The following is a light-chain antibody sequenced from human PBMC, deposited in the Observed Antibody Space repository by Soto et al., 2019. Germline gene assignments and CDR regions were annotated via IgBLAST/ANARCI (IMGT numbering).Light chain of an antibody. CDR3: SSYAGRNSYV. Sequence: QSVLTQPPSVSGAPGQRVTISCTGSSSNIGAGYDVHWYQQLPGTAPKLLIYGNSNRPSGVPDRFSGSKSGTSASLAITGLQAEDEADYYCSSYAGRNSYVFGTGTKLTVL. CDR2: GNS. V-gene: IGLV1-40*01. CDR1: SSNIGAGYD. J-gene: IGLJ1*01.